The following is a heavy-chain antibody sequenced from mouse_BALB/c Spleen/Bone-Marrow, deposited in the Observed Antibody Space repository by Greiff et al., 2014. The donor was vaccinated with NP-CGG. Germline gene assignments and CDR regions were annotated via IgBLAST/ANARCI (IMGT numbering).Heavy chain of an antibody. Sequence: EVQLQQSGPELEKPGASVRISCKASGYSLTGYNINWVRQSNGKSLEWIGYIDPYSGGTSYYQRFKDRATLTVDKSSSTAYMQLKSLTSEDSAVYYCARSLLRRDALDYWGQGTSVTVSS. V-gene: IGHV1S135*01. D-gene: IGHD2-12*01. J-gene: IGHJ4*01. CDR3: ARSLLRRDALDY. CDR1: GYSLTGYN. CDR2: IDPYSGGT.